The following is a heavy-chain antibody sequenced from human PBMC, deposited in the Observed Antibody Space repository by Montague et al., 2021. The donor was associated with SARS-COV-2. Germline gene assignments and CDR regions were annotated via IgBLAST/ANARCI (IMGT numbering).Heavy chain of an antibody. V-gene: IGHV4-34*01. J-gene: IGHJ6*02. CDR3: ARSGWEQLVRARYYYYYYGMDV. CDR1: GGSFSGYY. D-gene: IGHD6-6*01. Sequence: SETLSLTCAVYGGSFSGYYWSWIRQPPGKGLEWIGEINHSGSTNYNPSLKSRVTISVDTSKNQFSLKLSSVTAADTAVYYCARSGWEQLVRARYYYYYYGMDVWGQGTTVTVSS. CDR2: INHSGST.